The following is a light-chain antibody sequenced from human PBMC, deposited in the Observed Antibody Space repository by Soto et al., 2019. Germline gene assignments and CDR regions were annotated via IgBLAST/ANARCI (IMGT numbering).Light chain of an antibody. CDR2: EVT. J-gene: IGLJ1*01. V-gene: IGLV2-14*01. CDR3: SSYRGSSTLAV. Sequence: QSVLTQPASVSGSPGQSITISFTGNSSDVGGYNYVSWYQLHPGKAPKLMIYEVTNRPSGVSNRFSGSKSGNTASLTISGLQAEDEADYYCSSYRGSSTLAVFGTGTKVTVL. CDR1: SSDVGGYNY.